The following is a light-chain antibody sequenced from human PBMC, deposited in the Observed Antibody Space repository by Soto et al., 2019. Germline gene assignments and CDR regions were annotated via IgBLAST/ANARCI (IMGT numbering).Light chain of an antibody. Sequence: DIQMTQSPSSLSASVGDRVTITCQASQDIRNYLNWYQQKPGNPPKLLIYEESTLHSGVPSRFSGRKVGTQFILTIDSLQPEDFATYYCQQVKGYPRTFGGGTKVDI. J-gene: IGKJ4*01. CDR3: QQVKGYPRT. CDR2: EES. V-gene: IGKV1-9*01. CDR1: QDIRNY.